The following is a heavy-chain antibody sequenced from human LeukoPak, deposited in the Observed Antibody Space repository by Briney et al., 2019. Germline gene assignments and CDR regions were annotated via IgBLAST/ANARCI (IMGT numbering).Heavy chain of an antibody. J-gene: IGHJ5*02. D-gene: IGHD2-15*01. V-gene: IGHV1-2*02. CDR3: ARDFLRNLVVVAAVNYNWFDP. CDR2: INPNSGGT. CDR1: GYSFTDKY. Sequence: EASVKVSCKASGYSFTDKYMHWVRQAPGQGLEWMGWINPNSGGTNYAQKFQGRVTMTRDTSISTAYMELSRLRSDDTAVYYCARDFLRNLVVVAAVNYNWFDPWGQGTLVTVSS.